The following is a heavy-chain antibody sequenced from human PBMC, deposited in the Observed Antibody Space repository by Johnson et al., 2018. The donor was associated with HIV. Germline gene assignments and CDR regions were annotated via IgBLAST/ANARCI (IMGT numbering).Heavy chain of an antibody. Sequence: VHLVESGGGVVQPGRSLRLSCAASGFTFSNAWMSWVRQAPGKGLEWVALVSYDGRNQYHADSVKGRFTISRDNSKNTLYLQMNSLRAEDTAVYYCARDNGAVAGPEGAFDIWGQGTMVTVSS. CDR1: GFTFSNAW. CDR3: ARDNGAVAGPEGAFDI. D-gene: IGHD6-19*01. CDR2: VSYDGRNQ. J-gene: IGHJ3*02. V-gene: IGHV3-30-3*01.